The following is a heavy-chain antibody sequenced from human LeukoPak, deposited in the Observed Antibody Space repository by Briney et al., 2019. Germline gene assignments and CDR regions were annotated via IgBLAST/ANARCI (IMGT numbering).Heavy chain of an antibody. CDR1: GGSISTYY. Sequence: SETLSLTCSVTGGSISTYYWSWIRQPPGKGLEWIGYIYYSGSTNYNPSLKSRVTISVDTSKNQFSLKLSSVTAADTAVYYCAREEEKATSWFDPWGRGTLVTVSS. V-gene: IGHV4-59*01. D-gene: IGHD5-24*01. CDR2: IYYSGST. CDR3: AREEEKATSWFDP. J-gene: IGHJ5*02.